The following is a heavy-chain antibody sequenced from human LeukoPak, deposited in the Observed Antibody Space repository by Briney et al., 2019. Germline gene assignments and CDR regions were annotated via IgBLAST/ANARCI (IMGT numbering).Heavy chain of an antibody. D-gene: IGHD3-22*01. V-gene: IGHV1-46*01. J-gene: IGHJ4*02. CDR2: INPSGGST. CDR3: ARDRRLYYDSSGYLDY. Sequence: ASVKVSCKASGYTFTSYYMRWVRQAPGQGLEWMGIINPSGGSTSYAQKFQGRVTITADESTSTAYMELSSLRSEDTAVYYCARDRRLYYDSSGYLDYWGQGTLVTVSS. CDR1: GYTFTSYY.